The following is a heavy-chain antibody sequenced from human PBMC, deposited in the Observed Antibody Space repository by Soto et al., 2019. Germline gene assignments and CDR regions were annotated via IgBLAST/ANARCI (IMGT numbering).Heavy chain of an antibody. CDR1: GYTFTSYY. CDR2: INPSGGST. CDR3: AREPLAVVASTYYYGMDV. Sequence: ASVKVSCKASGYTFTSYYMHWVRQAPGQGLEWMGIINPSGGSTSYAQKFQGRVTMTRDTSTSTVYMELSSLRSEDTAVYYCAREPLAVVASTYYYGMDVWGQGTTVTVSS. D-gene: IGHD6-19*01. V-gene: IGHV1-46*01. J-gene: IGHJ6*02.